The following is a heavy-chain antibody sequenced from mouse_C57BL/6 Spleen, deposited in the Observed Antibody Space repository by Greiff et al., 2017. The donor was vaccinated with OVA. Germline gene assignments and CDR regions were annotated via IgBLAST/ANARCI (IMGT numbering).Heavy chain of an antibody. CDR3: ARGLGYFDY. Sequence: EVKLVESGGGLVKPGGSLKLSCAASGFTFSSYAMSWVRQTPEKRLEWVATISDGGSYTYYPDNVKGRFTISRDNAKNNLYLQMSHLKSADTAMYYCARGLGYFDYWGQGTTLTVSS. J-gene: IGHJ2*01. CDR2: ISDGGSYT. V-gene: IGHV5-4*03. D-gene: IGHD3-3*01. CDR1: GFTFSSYA.